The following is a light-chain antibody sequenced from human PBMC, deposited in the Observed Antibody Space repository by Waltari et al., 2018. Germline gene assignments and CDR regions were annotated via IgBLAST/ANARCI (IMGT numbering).Light chain of an antibody. Sequence: AIHLTQSPSSLSASVGDRITITCRASQGISSALAWYQQKQGESPKFLIYDASSLTSGVPSRCSCSASGTDFTLTITSLQPEDFATYYCQQLHSYPITFGQGTRLEIK. V-gene: IGKV1-13*02. CDR3: QQLHSYPIT. CDR1: QGISSA. CDR2: DAS. J-gene: IGKJ5*01.